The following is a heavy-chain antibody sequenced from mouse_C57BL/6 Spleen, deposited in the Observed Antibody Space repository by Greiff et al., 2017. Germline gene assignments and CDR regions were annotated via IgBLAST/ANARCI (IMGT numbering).Heavy chain of an antibody. CDR2: INPRNGGT. Sequence: QVQLQQPGTELVKPGASVKLSCKASGYTFTSYWMHWVKQRPGQGLEWIGNINPRNGGTNYNEKFKSKATLTVDKSSRTAYMQLSSLTSEDSAVYYCARGPWVYAMDYWGQGTSLTVSS. V-gene: IGHV1-53*01. CDR3: ARGPWVYAMDY. J-gene: IGHJ4*01. D-gene: IGHD4-1*01. CDR1: GYTFTSYW.